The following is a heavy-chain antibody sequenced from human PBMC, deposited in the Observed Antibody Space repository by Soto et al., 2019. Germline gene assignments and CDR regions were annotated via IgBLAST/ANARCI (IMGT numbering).Heavy chain of an antibody. J-gene: IGHJ4*02. V-gene: IGHV1-2*02. Sequence: ASVKVSCKASGYIFTGEYMHWVRQAPGQGLEWMGWLNPNSGGTQYGQKFQGRVTLTRDRSISTAYMELSGLTSDDTAVYYCARGLYTSDCYFDYWGQGTLVTVAS. CDR3: ARGLYTSDCYFDY. CDR2: LNPNSGGT. D-gene: IGHD6-19*01. CDR1: GYIFTGEY.